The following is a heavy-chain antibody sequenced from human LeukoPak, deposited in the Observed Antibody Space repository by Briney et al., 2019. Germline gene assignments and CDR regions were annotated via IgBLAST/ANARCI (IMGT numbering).Heavy chain of an antibody. CDR1: GYTFTSYG. CDR2: ISAYNGNT. D-gene: IGHD6-19*01. Sequence: ASVKVSCKASGYTFTSYGISWVRQAPGQGLEWMGWISAYNGNTNYAQKLQGRVTMTTDTSTSTAYMELRSLRSDDTAVYYCARDDPGIAVAGTGTGFDYWGQGTLVTASS. CDR3: ARDDPGIAVAGTGTGFDY. J-gene: IGHJ4*02. V-gene: IGHV1-18*01.